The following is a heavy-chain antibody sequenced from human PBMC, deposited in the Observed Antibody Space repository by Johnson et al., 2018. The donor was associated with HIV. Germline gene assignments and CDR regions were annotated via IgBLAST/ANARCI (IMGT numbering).Heavy chain of an antibody. J-gene: IGHJ3*02. CDR3: TTDRATYDAFDI. Sequence: VQLVESGGGLVKPGGSLRLSCAASGFTFSNAWMSWVRQAPGKGLEWVGRIKSKTDGGTTDYAAPVKGRFTISRDDSKNTLYLQMNRLKTEDTAVYYCTTDRATYDAFDIWGQGTMVTVSA. CDR2: IKSKTDGGTT. V-gene: IGHV3-15*01. CDR1: GFTFSNAW. D-gene: IGHD1-26*01.